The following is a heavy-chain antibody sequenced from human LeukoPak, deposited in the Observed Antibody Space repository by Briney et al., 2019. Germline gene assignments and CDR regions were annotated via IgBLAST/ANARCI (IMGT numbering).Heavy chain of an antibody. V-gene: IGHV3-23*01. CDR3: AKPEGEVVTPYDAFDI. D-gene: IGHD2-15*01. Sequence: PGGSLRLSCAASGFTFSSYAMSWVRQAPGKGLEWVSAISGSGGSTYYADSVKGRFTISRDNSKNTLNLQMNSLRAEDTAVYYCAKPEGEVVTPYDAFDIWGQGTMVTVSS. J-gene: IGHJ3*02. CDR1: GFTFSSYA. CDR2: ISGSGGST.